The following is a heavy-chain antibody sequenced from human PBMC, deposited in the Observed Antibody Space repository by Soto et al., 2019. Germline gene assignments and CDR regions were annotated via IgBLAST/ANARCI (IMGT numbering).Heavy chain of an antibody. D-gene: IGHD2-2*03. CDR2: INAGNGKT. V-gene: IGHV1-3*01. Sequence: AAVKVSCKASGYTFTNYAIHWVRQAPGHRLEWMGWINAGNGKTKYSQNLQGRVTISRDTSASTASLELRSLRSEDTGVYYCVRDFGYSSSWYPFDYWGQGTLVTVFS. CDR3: VRDFGYSSSWYPFDY. CDR1: GYTFTNYA. J-gene: IGHJ4*02.